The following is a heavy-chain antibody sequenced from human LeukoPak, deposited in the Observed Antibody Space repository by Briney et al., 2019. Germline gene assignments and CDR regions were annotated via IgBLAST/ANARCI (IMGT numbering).Heavy chain of an antibody. CDR1: GFTFSSYG. Sequence: GGSLRLSCTASGFTFSSYGMHWVRQAPGKGLEWVAVIWYDGSNKYYADSVKGRFTISRDNSKNTLYLQMNSLRAEDTAVYYCARAPLSPSSTRANPFDYWGQGTLVTVSS. CDR3: ARAPLSPSSTRANPFDY. D-gene: IGHD2-2*01. CDR2: IWYDGSNK. V-gene: IGHV3-33*01. J-gene: IGHJ4*02.